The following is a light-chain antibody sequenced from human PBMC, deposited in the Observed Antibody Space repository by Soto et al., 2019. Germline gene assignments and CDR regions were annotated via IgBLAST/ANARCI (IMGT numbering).Light chain of an antibody. J-gene: IGKJ1*01. CDR2: NAY. CDR3: QQYSSSQGWT. V-gene: IGKV3-20*01. CDR1: QSVRTTY. Sequence: EIVLTQSPGTLSLSPGDRATLSCRASQSVRTTYLAWYQQKPGQAPRLLIYNAYNRTTGIPDRFSGSGSGTDFTLTIDRLEPADFAVYFCQQYSSSQGWTFGQGPKVEIK.